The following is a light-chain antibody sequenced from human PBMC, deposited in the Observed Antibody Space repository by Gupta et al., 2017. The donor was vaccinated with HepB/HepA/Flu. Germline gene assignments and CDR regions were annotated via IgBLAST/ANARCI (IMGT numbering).Light chain of an antibody. CDR3: TSYSSTSTWV. J-gene: IGLJ3*02. Sequence: QSALPQPASVSGSPGQSHTISCPGTSSDVGGHNYVCWYQQHPGKAPRLIIYDVGNRPSGVSNRFSGSKSGNTASLTISGLQAEDEADYYCTSYSSTSTWVFGGGTKLTVL. CDR2: DVG. V-gene: IGLV2-14*03. CDR1: SSDVGGHNY.